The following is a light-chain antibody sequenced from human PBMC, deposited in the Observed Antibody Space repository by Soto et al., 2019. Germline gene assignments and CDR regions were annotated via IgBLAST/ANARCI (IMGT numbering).Light chain of an antibody. Sequence: QSVLTQPPSVSAAPGQTITISCTGSSSNIGNNYVSWYQQLPGTAAKLLIYDNNNRPSGIPDRFSGSKSGTSATLGITGLQTGDEADYYCGTWDSSLSAVVFGGGTKLTVL. CDR3: GTWDSSLSAVV. CDR1: SSNIGNNY. V-gene: IGLV1-51*01. J-gene: IGLJ2*01. CDR2: DNN.